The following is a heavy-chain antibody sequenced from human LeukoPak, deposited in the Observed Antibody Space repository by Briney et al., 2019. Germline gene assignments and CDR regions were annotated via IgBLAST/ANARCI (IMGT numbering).Heavy chain of an antibody. J-gene: IGHJ4*02. CDR1: GYSISSCYY. CDR2: IYHSGST. D-gene: IGHD3-3*01. CDR3: ARGQEWLAHFDY. Sequence: SETLSLTCTVSGYSISSCYYWGWIRPPPGKGLQWIGSIYHSGSTYYNPSLKSRVTISVDTSKNQFSLKLSSVTAADTAVYYCARGQEWLAHFDYWGQGTLVTVSS. V-gene: IGHV4-38-2*02.